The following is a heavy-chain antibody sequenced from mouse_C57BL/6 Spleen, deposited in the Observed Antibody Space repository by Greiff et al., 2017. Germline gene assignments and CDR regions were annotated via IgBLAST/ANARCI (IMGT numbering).Heavy chain of an antibody. D-gene: IGHD1-1*01. J-gene: IGHJ2*01. V-gene: IGHV1-82*01. CDR3: ARRPTVVADFAY. CDR1: AYAFSSSW. Sequence: QFQLQQSGPELVKPGASVKISCKASAYAFSSSWLNGLKQRPGRGLEWIGRIYPGDGDTNYNGKFKGKATLTADKSSSTAYMQLSSLTSEDSAVYFCARRPTVVADFAYWGQGTIRTVSA. CDR2: IYPGDGDT.